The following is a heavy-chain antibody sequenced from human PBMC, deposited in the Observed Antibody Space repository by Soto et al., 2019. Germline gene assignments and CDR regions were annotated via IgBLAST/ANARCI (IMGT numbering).Heavy chain of an antibody. J-gene: IGHJ6*03. D-gene: IGHD2-2*01. V-gene: IGHV3-33*01. CDR1: GFTFSSYG. CDR2: IWYDGSNK. CDR3: ARGIPVVARNNYYYYMDV. Sequence: GGSLRLSCAASGFTFSSYGMHWVRQAPGKGLEWVAVIWYDGSNKYYADSVKGRFTISRDNSKNTLYLQMNSLRAEDTAVYYCARGIPVVARNNYYYYMDVWGKGTTVTVSS.